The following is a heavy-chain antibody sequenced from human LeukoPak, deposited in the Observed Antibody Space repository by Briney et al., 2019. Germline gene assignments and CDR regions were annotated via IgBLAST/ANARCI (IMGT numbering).Heavy chain of an antibody. V-gene: IGHV3-74*01. CDR2: IKTDGSIT. CDR3: ARASTYSSSSGGYYYYYMDV. J-gene: IGHJ6*03. CDR1: GFSFSVYW. D-gene: IGHD6-13*01. Sequence: GGSLRLSCAASGFSFSVYWMHWVRQAPGKGPVWVSRIKTDGSITDYADFVKGRFTISRDNAKNTLYLQMNSLRAEDMAVYYCARASTYSSSSGGYYYYYMDVWGKGTTVTVSS.